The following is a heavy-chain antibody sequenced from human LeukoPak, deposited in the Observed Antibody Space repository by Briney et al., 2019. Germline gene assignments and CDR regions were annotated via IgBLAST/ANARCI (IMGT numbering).Heavy chain of an antibody. CDR3: ARHPYDPLYDY. D-gene: IGHD3-22*01. Sequence: PSETLSLTCTVSGGSISSSSYYWGWIRQPPGKGLEWIGSIYYSGSTYYNPSLKSRVTISVDTSKNQFSLKLSSVTAAVTAVYYCARHPYDPLYDYWGQGTLVTVSS. V-gene: IGHV4-39*01. J-gene: IGHJ4*02. CDR1: GGSISSSSYY. CDR2: IYYSGST.